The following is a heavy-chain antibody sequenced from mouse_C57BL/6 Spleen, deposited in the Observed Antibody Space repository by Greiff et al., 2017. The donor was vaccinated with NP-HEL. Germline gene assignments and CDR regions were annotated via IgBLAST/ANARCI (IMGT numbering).Heavy chain of an antibody. CDR1: GYAFSSYW. Sequence: QVQLKQSGAELVKPGASVKISCKASGYAFSSYWMNWVKQRPGKGLEWIGQIYPGDGDTNYNGKFKGKATLTADKSSSTAYMQLSSLTSEDSAVYFCARLLRTRRYFDVWGTGTTVTVSS. V-gene: IGHV1-80*01. CDR2: IYPGDGDT. CDR3: ARLLRTRRYFDV. D-gene: IGHD1-1*01. J-gene: IGHJ1*03.